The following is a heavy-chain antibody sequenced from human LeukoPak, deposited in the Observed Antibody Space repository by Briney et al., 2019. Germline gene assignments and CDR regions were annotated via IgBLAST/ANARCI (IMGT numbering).Heavy chain of an antibody. V-gene: IGHV1-2*02. D-gene: IGHD3-3*01. CDR2: INPNSGGT. CDR3: ARDHYDFWSGYYSFCYMDV. J-gene: IGHJ6*03. CDR1: GYTFTVYY. Sequence: ASVKVSCKASGYTFTVYYMHWVRQAPGQGLEWMGWINPNSGGTNYAQKFQGRVTMTRDTSISTAYMELSRLRSDDTAVYYCARDHYDFWSGYYSFCYMDVWGKGTTVTVSS.